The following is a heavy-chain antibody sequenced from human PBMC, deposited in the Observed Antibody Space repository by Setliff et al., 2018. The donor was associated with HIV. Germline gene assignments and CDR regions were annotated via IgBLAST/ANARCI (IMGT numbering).Heavy chain of an antibody. V-gene: IGHV4-31*01. D-gene: IGHD5-18*01. Sequence: SETLSLTCTVSGDSLSSDYYYWTWIRQHPEKGLEWIGYIYYSGSTYYNPSLKSLVTISVDTSKNQFSLKMNSVTAADTAVYYCAREGKTALVTKYFDYWGHGKLVTVSS. CDR2: IYYSGST. J-gene: IGHJ4*01. CDR3: AREGKTALVTKYFDY. CDR1: GDSLSSDYYY.